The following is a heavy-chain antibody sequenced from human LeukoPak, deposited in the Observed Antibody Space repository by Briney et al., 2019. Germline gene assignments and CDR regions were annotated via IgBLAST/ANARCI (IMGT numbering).Heavy chain of an antibody. CDR3: ARGGYCGGDCYFYY. Sequence: SETLSLTCAVFGGSFSGYYWNWIRQPPGKGLEWIGQINPSRNTNYNPSLKSRVTISVDTSKKQFSLKLSSVTAADTAVYYCARGGYCGGDCYFYYWGQGTLVTVSS. CDR1: GGSFSGYY. D-gene: IGHD2-21*02. CDR2: INPSRNT. J-gene: IGHJ4*02. V-gene: IGHV4-34*01.